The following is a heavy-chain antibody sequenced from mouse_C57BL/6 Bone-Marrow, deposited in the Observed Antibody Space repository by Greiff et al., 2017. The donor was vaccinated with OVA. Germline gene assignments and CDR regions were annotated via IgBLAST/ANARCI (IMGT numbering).Heavy chain of an antibody. CDR2: IHPNRGST. Sequence: QVQLKQPGAELVKPGASVKLSCKASGYTFTSYWMHWVKQRPGQGLEWIGMIHPNRGSTNYNEKFTSKAALTVDKSSSTAYMQLSSLTSEDSAVYYCARPYGVDFDVWGTGTTVTVSS. CDR1: GYTFTSYW. CDR3: ARPYGVDFDV. V-gene: IGHV1-64*01. J-gene: IGHJ1*03. D-gene: IGHD1-1*01.